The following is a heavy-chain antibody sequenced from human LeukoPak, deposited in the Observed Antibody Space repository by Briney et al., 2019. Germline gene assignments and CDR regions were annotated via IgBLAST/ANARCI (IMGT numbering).Heavy chain of an antibody. CDR2: IIPIFGTA. V-gene: IGHV1-69*13. J-gene: IGHJ4*02. Sequence: SVKVSCKASGYTFTSYDINWVRQATGQGLEWMGGIIPIFGTANYAQKFQGRVTITADESTSTAYMELSSLRSEDTAVYYCASGYCSSTSCYTFDYWGQGTLVTVSS. CDR3: ASGYCSSTSCYTFDY. CDR1: GYTFTSYD. D-gene: IGHD2-2*02.